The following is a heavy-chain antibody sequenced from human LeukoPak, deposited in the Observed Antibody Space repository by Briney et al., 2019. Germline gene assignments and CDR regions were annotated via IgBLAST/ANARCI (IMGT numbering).Heavy chain of an antibody. CDR2: IHASGST. D-gene: IGHD6-6*01. Sequence: SETLSLTCTVSGGSISSYYWSWIRQPPGKGLEWIGRIHASGSTDYNPSLESRVTMSVDTSKSQFSLRLSSVTAADTAVYYCAREGSMTARPFVSIDYWGQGTLVTVSS. CDR1: GGSISSYY. CDR3: AREGSMTARPFVSIDY. V-gene: IGHV4-4*07. J-gene: IGHJ4*02.